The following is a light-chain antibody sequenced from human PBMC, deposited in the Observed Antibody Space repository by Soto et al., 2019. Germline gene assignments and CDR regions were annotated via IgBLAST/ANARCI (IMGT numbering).Light chain of an antibody. CDR1: QSVSSN. Sequence: EIVMTQSPATLSVSPGERATLSCRASQSVSSNLAWYQQKPGQAPRLLIYGASTRATGIPARFSGSGSGTEFTLTISSLQAEDVAVYFCQQNYSPPFTFGPGTKVDIK. V-gene: IGKV3-15*01. CDR2: GAS. J-gene: IGKJ3*01. CDR3: QQNYSPPFT.